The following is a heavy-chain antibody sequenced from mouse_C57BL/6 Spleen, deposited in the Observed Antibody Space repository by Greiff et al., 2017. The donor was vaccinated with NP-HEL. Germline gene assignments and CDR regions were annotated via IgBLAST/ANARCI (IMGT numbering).Heavy chain of an antibody. CDR1: GYTFTSYW. CDR3: ARIKKIVATYFDY. D-gene: IGHD1-1*01. Sequence: QVQLQQPGAELVKAGASVKMSCKASGYTFTSYWMHWVKQRLGQGLEWFAETNPTNGRTYYNEKFKSKARLTVDKSSSTAYMLLSGPTCEDSAVYYCARIKKIVATYFDYRGQGTTLTVSS. V-gene: IGHV1S81*02. CDR2: TNPTNGRT. J-gene: IGHJ2*01.